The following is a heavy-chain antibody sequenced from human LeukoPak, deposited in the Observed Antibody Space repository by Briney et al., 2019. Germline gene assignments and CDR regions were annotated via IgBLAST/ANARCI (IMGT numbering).Heavy chain of an antibody. Sequence: GGSLRLSCAASGFTFSSYSMNWVRQAPGKGLEWVSSISSSSSYIYYADSVKGRFTISRDNAKNSLYLQMNSLRAEGTAVYYCARDRDCGGDCRAGDYGMDVWGQGTTVTVSS. CDR3: ARDRDCGGDCRAGDYGMDV. V-gene: IGHV3-21*01. D-gene: IGHD2-21*02. CDR2: ISSSSSYI. CDR1: GFTFSSYS. J-gene: IGHJ6*02.